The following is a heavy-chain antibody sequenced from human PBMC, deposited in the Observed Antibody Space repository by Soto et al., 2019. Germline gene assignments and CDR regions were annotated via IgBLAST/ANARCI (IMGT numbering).Heavy chain of an antibody. CDR2: ISGGGDST. CDR1: GFTFSSYA. CDR3: AKGHYDFWPGMDV. D-gene: IGHD3-3*01. J-gene: IGHJ6*02. V-gene: IGHV3-23*01. Sequence: GGSLRLSCAASGFTFSSYAMSWVRQAPGKGLEWVSTISGGGDSTYYADSVKGRFTISRDNSKNTLYLQMNSLRAEDTAVYYCAKGHYDFWPGMDVWGQGTTVTVSS.